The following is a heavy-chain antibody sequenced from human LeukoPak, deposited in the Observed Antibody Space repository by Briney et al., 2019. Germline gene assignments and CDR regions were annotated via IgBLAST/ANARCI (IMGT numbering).Heavy chain of an antibody. CDR2: MNPNSGNT. CDR3: ARGSVGDSNRLSFWTYYYYYYMDV. CDR1: GYTFTSYD. Sequence: GASVKVSCKASGYTFTSYDINWVRQATGQGLEWMGWMNPNSGNTGYAQKFQGRVTITRNTSISTAYMELSSLRSEDTAVYYCARGSVGDSNRLSFWTYYYYYYMDVWGKGTTVTVSS. D-gene: IGHD3/OR15-3a*01. J-gene: IGHJ6*03. V-gene: IGHV1-8*03.